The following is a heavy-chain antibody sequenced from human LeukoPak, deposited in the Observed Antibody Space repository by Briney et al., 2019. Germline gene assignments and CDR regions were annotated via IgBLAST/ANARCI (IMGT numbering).Heavy chain of an antibody. Sequence: SGTLSLTCTVSGDSINSLDLWSWVRQPPGKGLEWIGEMYLSGTTHSNPSVKSRVTISIDKSKNQFFLNLSSVTAADTAVYYCAGLVGRYSSGLYYYYFDYWGQGTPVTVSS. D-gene: IGHD3-22*01. J-gene: IGHJ4*02. CDR3: AGLVGRYSSGLYYYYFDY. CDR2: MYLSGTT. CDR1: GDSINSLDL. V-gene: IGHV4-4*02.